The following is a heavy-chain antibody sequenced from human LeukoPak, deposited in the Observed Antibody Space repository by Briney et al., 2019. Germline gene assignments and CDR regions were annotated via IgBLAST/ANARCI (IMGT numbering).Heavy chain of an antibody. CDR3: AKDRHYLPDY. D-gene: IGHD3-10*01. J-gene: IGHJ4*02. CDR2: ISGSGGST. CDR1: GFTFSSYG. Sequence: GGSLRLSCAASGFTFSSYGMSWVRQAPGKGLERVSAISGSGGSTYYADSVKGRFTISRDNSKNTLYLQMNSLRAEDTAVYYCAKDRHYLPDYRGQGTLVTVSS. V-gene: IGHV3-23*01.